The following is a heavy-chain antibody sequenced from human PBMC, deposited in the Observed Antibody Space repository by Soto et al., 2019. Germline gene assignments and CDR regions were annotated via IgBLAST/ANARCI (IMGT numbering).Heavy chain of an antibody. D-gene: IGHD2-21*02. Sequence: QVQLVESGGGMAQAGTSLRLSCTGSGFTFKSLSLQWVRQGPDKGLEWVAVVSFDGKVTYYADSVKGRFTVSRDISKNTIYLQANSLRPEDTAVYYCAREPYGDSQYFDYWGQGTPVTVSS. CDR3: AREPYGDSQYFDY. CDR1: GFTFKSLS. V-gene: IGHV3-30*04. J-gene: IGHJ4*02. CDR2: VSFDGKVT.